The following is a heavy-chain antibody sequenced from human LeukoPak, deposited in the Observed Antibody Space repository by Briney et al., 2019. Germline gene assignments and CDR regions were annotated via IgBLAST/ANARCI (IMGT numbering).Heavy chain of an antibody. CDR3: ARDGTRGTTVTLNYFDY. V-gene: IGHV4-38-2*02. J-gene: IGHJ4*02. Sequence: SETLSLTCTVSGYSISCGYYWGWIRQPPGKGLEWIGRIYPSGSTYYKPSLTSRVTISVDTSKNQSSLKLSSVTAADTAVYYCARDGTRGTTVTLNYFDYWGQGTLVTVSS. CDR2: IYPSGST. D-gene: IGHD4-11*01. CDR1: GYSISCGYY.